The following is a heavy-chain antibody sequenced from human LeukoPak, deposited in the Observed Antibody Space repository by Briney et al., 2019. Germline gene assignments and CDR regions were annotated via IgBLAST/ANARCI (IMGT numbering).Heavy chain of an antibody. Sequence: GGSLRLSCAASGFTFSSYAMHWVRQAPGKGLEWVSSISGNGDSSYYADSVKGRFTIFRDNSKNTLYLQMNSLRSGDSATYYCAARPTSAAVAPSDYWGQGTLVTVSS. D-gene: IGHD6-19*01. V-gene: IGHV3-23*01. CDR3: AARPTSAAVAPSDY. CDR1: GFTFSSYA. J-gene: IGHJ4*02. CDR2: ISGNGDSS.